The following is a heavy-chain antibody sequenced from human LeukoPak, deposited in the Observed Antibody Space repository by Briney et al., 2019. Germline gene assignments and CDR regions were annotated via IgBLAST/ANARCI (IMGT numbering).Heavy chain of an antibody. CDR1: GYSISSSSYD. V-gene: IGHV4-39*01. Sequence: PSETLSLTCTVSGYSISSSSYDWGWIRQPPGKGLEWIGGIYYSGSTSYNPSLKTRVTISVDTSKNQFSLKLSSVTAADTAVYYCARNSSGWSFDYWGQGTLVTVSS. CDR3: ARNSSGWSFDY. D-gene: IGHD6-19*01. CDR2: IYYSGST. J-gene: IGHJ4*02.